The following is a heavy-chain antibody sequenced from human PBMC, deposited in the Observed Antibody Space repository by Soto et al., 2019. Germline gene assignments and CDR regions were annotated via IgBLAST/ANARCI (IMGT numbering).Heavy chain of an antibody. Sequence: QGQLVQSGGEVKKSGASVKVSCKASGDTFSRYGISWVRQAPGQGLEWMGWISGYNGDTNYAQKFQGRVTMTMDTSTTTAYMELRSLTSDDTAVYYCANKGQPPYYYNGLDVWGQGTTVTVSS. CDR2: ISGYNGDT. CDR1: GDTFSRYG. J-gene: IGHJ6*02. V-gene: IGHV1-18*01. CDR3: ANKGQPPYYYNGLDV.